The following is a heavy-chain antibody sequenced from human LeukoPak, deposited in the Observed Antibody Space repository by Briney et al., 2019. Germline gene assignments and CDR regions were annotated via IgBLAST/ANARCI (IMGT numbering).Heavy chain of an antibody. CDR1: GFTFSSYS. V-gene: IGHV3-21*01. CDR2: ISSSSSYI. J-gene: IGHJ4*02. D-gene: IGHD3-22*01. Sequence: GGSLRLSCAASGFTFSSYSMNWVRQAPGKGLEWVSSISSSSSYIYYADSVKGRFTISRDNAKTSLYLQMNSLRAEDTAVYYCARDLYYYDSSGSPNYYFDYWGQGTLVTVSS. CDR3: ARDLYYYDSSGSPNYYFDY.